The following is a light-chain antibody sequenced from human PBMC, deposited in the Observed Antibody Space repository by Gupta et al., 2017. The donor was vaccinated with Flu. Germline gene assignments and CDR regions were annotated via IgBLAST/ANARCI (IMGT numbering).Light chain of an antibody. J-gene: IGKJ2*01. CDR3: QQRSNWPVT. V-gene: IGKV3-11*01. CDR1: QSVSSY. Sequence: ESVLTQSPATLSLSPGERATLSSRASQSVSSYLAWYQQTPGQAPRLLIYDASNRATGIPARFSGSGSGTDFTLTISSLAPEDFAVDYCQQRSNWPVTFGQGTKLEIK. CDR2: DAS.